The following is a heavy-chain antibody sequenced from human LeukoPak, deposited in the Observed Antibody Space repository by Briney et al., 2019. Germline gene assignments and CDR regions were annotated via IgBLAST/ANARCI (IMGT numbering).Heavy chain of an antibody. CDR3: ARHHDNSGWYWFDP. D-gene: IGHD6-19*01. CDR1: GGSVISGTYY. J-gene: IGHJ5*02. V-gene: IGHV4-39*01. CDR2: IFYSGSA. Sequence: PSETLSLTCTVPGGSVISGTYYLGWIRQPPGKGLEWIGSIFYSGSASYNPSFKSRISISVDMSTNHSSLNLSSVTAADTAVYYCARHHDNSGWYWFDPWGQGTLVTVSS.